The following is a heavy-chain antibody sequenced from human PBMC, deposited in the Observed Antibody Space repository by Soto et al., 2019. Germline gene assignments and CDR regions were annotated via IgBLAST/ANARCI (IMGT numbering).Heavy chain of an antibody. Sequence: SETLSLTCAVYGGSFSGYYWSWIRQPPGKGLEWIGEINHSGSTNYNPSLKSRVTISVDTSKNQFSLKLSSVTAADTAVYYCARPKHTYFGRVSYYVLGYWYFDLGGRGTLVTVPS. J-gene: IGHJ2*01. CDR1: GGSFSGYY. D-gene: IGHD2-21*02. V-gene: IGHV4-34*01. CDR2: INHSGST. CDR3: ARPKHTYFGRVSYYVLGYWYFDL.